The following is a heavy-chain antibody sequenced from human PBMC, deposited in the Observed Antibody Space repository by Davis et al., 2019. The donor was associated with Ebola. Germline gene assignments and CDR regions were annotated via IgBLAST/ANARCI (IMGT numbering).Heavy chain of an antibody. V-gene: IGHV3-11*04. J-gene: IGHJ4*02. D-gene: IGHD3-3*01. Sequence: PSETLSLTCAVYGGSFSGYYWSWIRQPPGKGLEWVSYISSSSSTIYYADSVKGRFTISRDNAKNSLYLQMNSLRDEDTAVYYCARGGYDWGQGTLVTVSS. CDR2: ISSSSSTI. CDR3: ARGGYD. CDR1: GGSFSGYY.